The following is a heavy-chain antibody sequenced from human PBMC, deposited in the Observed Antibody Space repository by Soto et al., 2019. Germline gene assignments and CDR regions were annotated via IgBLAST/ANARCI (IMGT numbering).Heavy chain of an antibody. J-gene: IGHJ4*02. CDR3: AREAIAAAGPLDY. Sequence: GGSLRLSCAASGLIFRTYAMHWVRQAPGKGLEWVAVIWSDGSEKHYAESVKGRFIISRDNSNNALFLQMSSLRAEDTAVYYCAREAIAAAGPLDYWGPGTLVTVSS. D-gene: IGHD6-13*01. CDR2: IWSDGSEK. CDR1: GLIFRTYA. V-gene: IGHV3-33*01.